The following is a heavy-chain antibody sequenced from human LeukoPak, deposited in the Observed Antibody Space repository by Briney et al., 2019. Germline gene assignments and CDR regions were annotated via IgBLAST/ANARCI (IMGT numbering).Heavy chain of an antibody. CDR1: GGSFSGYY. D-gene: IGHD3-10*01. Sequence: SETLSLTCAVYGGSFSGYYWSWIRQPPGKGLEWIGEINHSGSTNYNPSLKSRVTISVDTSRNQFSLKLSSVTAADTAVYYCARRASPLLWFGELFWFDPWGQGTLVTVSS. J-gene: IGHJ5*02. CDR2: INHSGST. V-gene: IGHV4-34*01. CDR3: ARRASPLLWFGELFWFDP.